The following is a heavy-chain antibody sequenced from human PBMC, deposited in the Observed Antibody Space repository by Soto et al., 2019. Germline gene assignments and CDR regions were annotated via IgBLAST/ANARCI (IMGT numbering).Heavy chain of an antibody. Sequence: GASVKVSCKASGYTFTSYGISLVRQAPGQGLEWMGWISAYNGNTNYAQKHQGRVTMTTDTSTSTAYKELRSLRSDDTAVYYCARVIYRTTTPHNWFDPWGQGTLVTVSS. V-gene: IGHV1-18*01. CDR1: GYTFTSYG. J-gene: IGHJ5*02. CDR2: ISAYNGNT. D-gene: IGHD4-17*01. CDR3: ARVIYRTTTPHNWFDP.